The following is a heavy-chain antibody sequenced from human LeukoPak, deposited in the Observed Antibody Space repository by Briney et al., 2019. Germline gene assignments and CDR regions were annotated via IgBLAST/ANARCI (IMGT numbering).Heavy chain of an antibody. D-gene: IGHD5-24*01. V-gene: IGHV1-69*04. J-gene: IGHJ3*02. CDR1: GGTFSSYA. Sequence: SVKVSCKASGGTFSSYAISWERQAPGQGLEWMGRIIPILGIANYAQKFQGRVTITADKSTSTAYMELSSLRSEDTAVYYCARDMATVNDAFDIWGQGTMVTVSS. CDR3: ARDMATVNDAFDI. CDR2: IIPILGIA.